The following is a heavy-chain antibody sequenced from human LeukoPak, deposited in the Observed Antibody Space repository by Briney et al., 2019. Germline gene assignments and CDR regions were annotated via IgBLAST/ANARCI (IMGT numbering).Heavy chain of an antibody. V-gene: IGHV3-23*01. CDR2: LSGSGAST. CDR3: AKGSDRSGSYYLDY. D-gene: IGHD3-10*01. CDR1: AFTFGNYA. J-gene: IGHJ4*02. Sequence: GGSLRLSCAASAFTFGNYAMNWVREAPGKGLEWVSGLSGSGASTYYADSVKGRFTISRDNSKNTLYLQMNRLRAGDTAVYYCAKGSDRSGSYYLDYWGQGTLVTVSS.